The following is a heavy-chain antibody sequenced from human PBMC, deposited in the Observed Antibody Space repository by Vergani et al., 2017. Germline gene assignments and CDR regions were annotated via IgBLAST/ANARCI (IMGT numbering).Heavy chain of an antibody. V-gene: IGHV1-69*01. CDR3: ARDRGIAATVFGAFDI. CDR2: IIPIFGPA. J-gene: IGHJ3*02. CDR1: GGTFSSYA. Sequence: QVQLVQSGAEVKKPGSSVKVSCKASGGTFSSYAISWVRQAPGQGLEWMGGIIPIFGPANYAQKFQGRVTITADESTSTTYMELSSLRSEDTAVYYCARDRGIAATVFGAFDIWGQGTMVTVSS. D-gene: IGHD6-13*01.